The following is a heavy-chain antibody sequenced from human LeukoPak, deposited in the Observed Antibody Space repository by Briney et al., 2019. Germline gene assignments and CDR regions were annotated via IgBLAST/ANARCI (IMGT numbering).Heavy chain of an antibody. CDR2: ISYDGSNK. CDR3: AREGAYGVNFDY. Sequence: PGRSLRLSCAASGFTFSSYAMHWVRQAPGKGLEWVAVISYDGSNKYYADSVKGRFTISRDNSKNTLYLQMNSLRAEDTAVYYCAREGAYGVNFDYWGQGTLVTVSS. V-gene: IGHV3-30*01. J-gene: IGHJ4*02. CDR1: GFTFSSYA. D-gene: IGHD4-17*01.